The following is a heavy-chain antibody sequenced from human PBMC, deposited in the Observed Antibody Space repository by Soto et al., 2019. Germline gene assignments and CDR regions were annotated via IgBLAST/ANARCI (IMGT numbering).Heavy chain of an antibody. CDR1: GGTFNNYA. V-gene: IGHV1-69*13. CDR3: AILLAGPNNWFDP. J-gene: IGHJ5*02. Sequence: VASVKVSCKASGGTFNNYAFHWMRQAPGQGLEWMGGIIPIFGTADYAQRFQGRVTFTADVSASTAYMELSSLRSEDTAVYYCAILLAGPNNWFDPWGQGTLVTVSS. CDR2: IIPIFGTA. D-gene: IGHD2-15*01.